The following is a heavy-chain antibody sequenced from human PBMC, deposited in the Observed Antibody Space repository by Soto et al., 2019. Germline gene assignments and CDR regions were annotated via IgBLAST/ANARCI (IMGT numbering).Heavy chain of an antibody. J-gene: IGHJ4*02. CDR2: IIPIFGTA. CDR3: ARDGGRHSGGIDY. D-gene: IGHD1-26*01. CDR1: GGTFSSYS. Sequence: QVQLVQSGAEVKKPGSSVKVSCKASGGTFSSYSINWVRQAPGQGLEWMGEIIPIFGTANYAQKFQSRVTITADESTSTAYMEVSSRTSEDTAVYYCARDGGRHSGGIDYWGQGTLVTVSS. V-gene: IGHV1-69*01.